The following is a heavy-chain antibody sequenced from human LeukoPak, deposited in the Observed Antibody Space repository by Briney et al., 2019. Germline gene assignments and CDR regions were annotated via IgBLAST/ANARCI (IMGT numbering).Heavy chain of an antibody. CDR1: RCTFSSYT. CDR3: ARVNYDILTGYYSWFDP. J-gene: IGHJ5*02. D-gene: IGHD3-9*01. V-gene: IGHV1-2*06. CDR2: INPNSGGT. Sequence: ASVKVSCKASRCTFSSYTISWVRQAPGQGLEWMGRINPNSGGTNYAQKFQGRVTMTRDTSISTAYMELSRLRSDDTAVYYCARVNYDILTGYYSWFDPWGQGTLVTVSS.